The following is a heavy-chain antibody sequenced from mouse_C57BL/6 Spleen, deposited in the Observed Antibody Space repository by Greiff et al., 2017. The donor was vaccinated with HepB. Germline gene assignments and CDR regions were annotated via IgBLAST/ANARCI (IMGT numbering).Heavy chain of an antibody. Sequence: VQLQQSGAELVRPGASVTLSCKASGYTFTDYEMHWVKQTTVHGLEWIGAIDPETGGTAYNQKFKGQAILTADKSSSTAYMELRSLTSEDSAVYYCTRLSIYYDYERYYYAMDYWGQGTSVTVSS. D-gene: IGHD2-4*01. CDR2: IDPETGGT. CDR1: GYTFTDYE. J-gene: IGHJ4*01. CDR3: TRLSIYYDYERYYYAMDY. V-gene: IGHV1-15*01.